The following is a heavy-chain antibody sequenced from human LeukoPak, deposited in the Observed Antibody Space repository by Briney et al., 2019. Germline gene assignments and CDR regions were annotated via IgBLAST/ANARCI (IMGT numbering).Heavy chain of an antibody. D-gene: IGHD6-19*01. J-gene: IGHJ4*02. CDR3: ATSLSPQWLVSLDY. Sequence: ASVKVSCKASGYTFTGYYIHWVRQAPGQGLEWMGRINPNSGGTNYAQKFQGRVTMTRDTSISTAYMELSRLRSDDTAVYYCATSLSPQWLVSLDYWGQGTLVTVSS. CDR1: GYTFTGYY. CDR2: INPNSGGT. V-gene: IGHV1-2*06.